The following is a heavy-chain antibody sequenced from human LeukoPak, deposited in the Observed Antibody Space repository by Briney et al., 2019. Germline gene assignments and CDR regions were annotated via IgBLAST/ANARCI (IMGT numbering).Heavy chain of an antibody. CDR1: GGSLSRYY. V-gene: IGHV4-34*01. D-gene: IGHD2/OR15-2a*01. Sequence: SETLSLTCAVSGGSLSRYYWTWIRQPPGKGLEWLGEINTSGSPDYNPSLKSRATISVDPSKNQFPLRVASVTAADTAVYYCSSVRNDPREYYYYIDVWGKGTTVTVSS. J-gene: IGHJ6*03. CDR2: INTSGSP. CDR3: SSVRNDPREYYYYIDV.